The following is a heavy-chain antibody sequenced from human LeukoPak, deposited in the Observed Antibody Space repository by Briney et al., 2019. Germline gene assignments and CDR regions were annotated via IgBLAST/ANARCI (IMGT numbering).Heavy chain of an antibody. Sequence: PGASVKVSCKASGYTFTSYDINWVRQAPGQGLEWMGWISAYNGNTNYAQKLQGRVTMTTDTSTSTAYMELRSLRSDDTAVYYCARLVLEVCGGDCSGEGYWGQGTLVTVSS. D-gene: IGHD2-21*01. CDR2: ISAYNGNT. V-gene: IGHV1-18*01. CDR3: ARLVLEVCGGDCSGEGY. CDR1: GYTFTSYD. J-gene: IGHJ4*02.